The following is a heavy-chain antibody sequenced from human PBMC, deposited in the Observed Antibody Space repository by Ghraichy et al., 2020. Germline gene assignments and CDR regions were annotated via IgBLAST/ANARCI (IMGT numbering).Heavy chain of an antibody. Sequence: SETLYLTCAVYGGSFSGYYWSWIRQPPGKGLEWIGEINHSGSTNYNPSLKSRVTISVDTSKNQFSLKLSSVTAADTAVYYCARLGYCSSTSCYPFDYWGQGTLVTVSS. V-gene: IGHV4-34*01. CDR2: INHSGST. J-gene: IGHJ4*02. D-gene: IGHD2-2*01. CDR1: GGSFSGYY. CDR3: ARLGYCSSTSCYPFDY.